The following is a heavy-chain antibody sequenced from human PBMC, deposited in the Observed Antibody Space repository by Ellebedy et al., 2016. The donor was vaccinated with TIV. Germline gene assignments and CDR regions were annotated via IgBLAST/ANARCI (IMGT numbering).Heavy chain of an antibody. CDR2: ISVYNGNT. J-gene: IGHJ4*02. CDR3: ARDDYYHSSGYYYFY. V-gene: IGHV1-18*01. CDR1: GYTFTSYG. D-gene: IGHD3-22*01. Sequence: AASVKVSCKASGYTFTSYGISWVRQAPGQGLEWMGWISVYNGNTNYAQKLQGRVTMTTDTSTSTAYMELGSLRSDDTAVYYCARDDYYHSSGYYYFYWGQGTLVTVSS.